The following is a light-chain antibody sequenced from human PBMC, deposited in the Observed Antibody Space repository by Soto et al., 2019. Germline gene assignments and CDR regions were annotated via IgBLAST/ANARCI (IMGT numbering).Light chain of an antibody. CDR1: SSDVGGYKY. CDR3: NSYTSSTLFV. V-gene: IGLV2-14*01. Sequence: QSALTQPASVSGSPGQSITISCTGSSSDVGGYKYVSWYQQHPGKAPKLMIYEVSNRPSGVSNRFSGSKSGNTASLTISGLQDEDEAYYYCNSYTSSTLFVFGTGTKVTVL. CDR2: EVS. J-gene: IGLJ1*01.